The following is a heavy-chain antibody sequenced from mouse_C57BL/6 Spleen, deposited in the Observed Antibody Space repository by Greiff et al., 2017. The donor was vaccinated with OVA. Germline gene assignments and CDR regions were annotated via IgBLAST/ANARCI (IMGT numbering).Heavy chain of an antibody. V-gene: IGHV1-42*01. CDR1: GYSFTGYY. D-gene: IGHD2-5*01. CDR2: INPSTGGT. J-gene: IGHJ2*01. Sequence: EVMLVESGPELVKPGASVKISCKASGYSFTGYYMNWVKQSPEKSLEWIGEINPSTGGTTYNQKFKAKATLTVDKSSSTAYMQLKSLTSEDSAVYYCAYSNFGFDYWGQGTTLTVSS. CDR3: AYSNFGFDY.